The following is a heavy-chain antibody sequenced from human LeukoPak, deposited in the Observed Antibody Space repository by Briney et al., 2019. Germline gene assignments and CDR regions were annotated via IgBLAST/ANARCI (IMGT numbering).Heavy chain of an antibody. V-gene: IGHV3-23*01. D-gene: IGHD2-15*01. CDR1: GFTFGSYA. J-gene: IGHJ6*02. Sequence: GSLLLSCAASGFTFGSYAMSWVRQAPGKGLEWVSALSLSGDTTYYADSVRGRFIISRDNSKNTLYLQMNSLRAEDTAVYYCAKHLHQGSSPYFYYGMDVWGQGTTVTVSS. CDR3: AKHLHQGSSPYFYYGMDV. CDR2: LSLSGDTT.